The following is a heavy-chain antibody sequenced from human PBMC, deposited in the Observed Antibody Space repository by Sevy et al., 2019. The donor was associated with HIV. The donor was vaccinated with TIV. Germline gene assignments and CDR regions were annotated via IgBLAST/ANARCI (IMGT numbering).Heavy chain of an antibody. CDR3: ANSRGRYVGSNWIYYYYAMDV. V-gene: IGHV3-30*18. J-gene: IGHJ6*02. D-gene: IGHD6-13*01. Sequence: GGSLRLSCAASGFTFGNNGMHWVRQAPGKGLEWVAVISNDGSDKNYADSVKGRFTISRDNTKDTLYLQMNSLRPEDTALYCCANSRGRYVGSNWIYYYYAMDVWGQGTTVTVSS. CDR1: GFTFGNNG. CDR2: ISNDGSDK.